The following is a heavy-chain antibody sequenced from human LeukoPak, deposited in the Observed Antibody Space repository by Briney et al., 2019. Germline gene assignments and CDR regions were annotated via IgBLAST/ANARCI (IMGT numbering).Heavy chain of an antibody. J-gene: IGHJ6*03. CDR2: IYYSGST. V-gene: IGHV4-38-2*02. CDR3: ARETVYYYYMDV. Sequence: PSETLSLTCTVSGYSISSGYYWGWIRQPPGKGLEWIGSIYYSGSTYYNPSLKSRVTISVDTSKNQFSLKLSSVTAADTAVYYCARETVYYYYMDVWGKGTTVTVSS. D-gene: IGHD1-14*01. CDR1: GYSISSGYY.